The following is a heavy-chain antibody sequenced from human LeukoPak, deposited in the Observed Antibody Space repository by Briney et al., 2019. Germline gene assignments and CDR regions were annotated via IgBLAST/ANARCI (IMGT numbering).Heavy chain of an antibody. V-gene: IGHV4-39*01. CDR2: IYYSGST. D-gene: IGHD6-19*01. CDR3: ARHGTGYSSGWYVGY. J-gene: IGHJ4*02. CDR1: GGSISSSSYY. Sequence: PSETLSLTCTVSGGSISSSSYYWGWIRQPPGKGLEWIGSIYYSGSTYYNPSLKSRVTISVDTSKNQCPLKLSSVTAADTAVYYCARHGTGYSSGWYVGYWGQGTLVTVSS.